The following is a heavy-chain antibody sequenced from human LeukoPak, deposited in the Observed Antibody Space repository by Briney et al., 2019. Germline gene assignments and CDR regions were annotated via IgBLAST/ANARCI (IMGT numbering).Heavy chain of an antibody. CDR3: ARGGPYSSSWYNTYNWFDP. J-gene: IGHJ5*02. V-gene: IGHV1-46*01. D-gene: IGHD6-13*01. CDR2: INPSGGST. Sequence: GASVKVSCKASGYTFTSYYMLWVRQAPGQGLEWMGIINPSGGSTSYAQKFQGRVTMTRDTSTSTVYMELSSLRSEDTAVYYCARGGPYSSSWYNTYNWFDPWGQGTLVTVSS. CDR1: GYTFTSYY.